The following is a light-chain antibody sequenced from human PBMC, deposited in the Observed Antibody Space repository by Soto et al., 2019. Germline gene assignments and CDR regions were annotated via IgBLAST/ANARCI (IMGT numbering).Light chain of an antibody. CDR1: QSISSR. J-gene: IGKJ1*01. V-gene: IGKV1-5*03. CDR3: QQYDSYSWT. Sequence: DIQMTQSPSTLSASVGDRVTITCRASQSISSRLAWYQQKPGKVPKLLIYKASSLESGVPSRFSGSGSGTEFTLTISSLQPDDFAPYYCQQYDSYSWTFGQGTKVES. CDR2: KAS.